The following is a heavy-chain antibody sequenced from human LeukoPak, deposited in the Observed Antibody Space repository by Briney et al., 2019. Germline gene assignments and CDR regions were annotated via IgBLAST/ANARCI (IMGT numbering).Heavy chain of an antibody. V-gene: IGHV3-21*01. CDR3: ARAPYYYDSSGYSEY. CDR2: ISSIRNYI. J-gene: IGHJ4*02. CDR1: KFTFSDYS. Sequence: GGSLRLSWAASKFTFSDYSMSWVRQAPGKGLEWVSSISSIRNYIYYADSVKGRFTVSRDNAKNSLYLQMNSLRAEDTAVYYCARAPYYYDSSGYSEYWGQGTLVTVSS. D-gene: IGHD3-22*01.